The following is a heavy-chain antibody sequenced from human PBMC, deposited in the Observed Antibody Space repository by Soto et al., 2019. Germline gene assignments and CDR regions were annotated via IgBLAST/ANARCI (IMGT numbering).Heavy chain of an antibody. D-gene: IGHD6-13*01. CDR3: ARHPERIAEIGWFDP. J-gene: IGHJ5*02. Sequence: EVQLVESGGGLVQPGGSLRLSCAASGFTFSSYSMNWVRQAPGKGLEWVSYISSSSSTIYYADSVKGRFTISRDKAKKSLYLQMNSLRAEDTAVYYCARHPERIAEIGWFDPWGQGTLVTVSS. V-gene: IGHV3-48*01. CDR1: GFTFSSYS. CDR2: ISSSSSTI.